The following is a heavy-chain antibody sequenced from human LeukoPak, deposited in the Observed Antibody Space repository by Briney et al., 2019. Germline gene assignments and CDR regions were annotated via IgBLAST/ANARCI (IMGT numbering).Heavy chain of an antibody. V-gene: IGHV1-69*04. CDR3: ARTYDSSGYSQAYGDD. CDR2: IIPILGIA. J-gene: IGHJ4*02. D-gene: IGHD3-22*01. Sequence: ASVTVSFKASGGTFISYAISWVRRAPAQGLEWMGRIIPILGIANYAQKFQGRVTITADKSTSTAYMELSSLRSEDTAVYYCARTYDSSGYSQAYGDDWGQGTLVTVSS. CDR1: GGTFISYA.